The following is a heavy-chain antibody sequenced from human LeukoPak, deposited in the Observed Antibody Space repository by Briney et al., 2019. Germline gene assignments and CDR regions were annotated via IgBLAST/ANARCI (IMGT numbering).Heavy chain of an antibody. V-gene: IGHV4-38-2*02. CDR3: VREEVRFLEWLAYFDY. D-gene: IGHD3-3*01. Sequence: PSETLSLTCTVSGYSISSGYYWGWIRQPPGKGLEWIGRIYHSGSTYYNPSLKSRVTISVDTSKNQFSLKLSSVTAADAAVYYCVREEVRFLEWLAYFDYWGQGTLVTVSS. J-gene: IGHJ4*02. CDR2: IYHSGST. CDR1: GYSISSGYY.